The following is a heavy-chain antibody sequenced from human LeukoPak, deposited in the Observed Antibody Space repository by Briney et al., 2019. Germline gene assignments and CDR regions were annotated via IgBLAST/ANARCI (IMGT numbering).Heavy chain of an antibody. V-gene: IGHV1-69*13. CDR2: IIPIFGTA. Sequence: GASVKVSCKASGGTFSSYAISWVRQAPGQGLEWMGGIIPIFGTANYAQKFQGRVTITADGSTSTAYMELSSLRSEDTAVYYCARLRSGWYGGDYWGQGTLVTVSS. J-gene: IGHJ4*02. D-gene: IGHD6-19*01. CDR3: ARLRSGWYGGDY. CDR1: GGTFSSYA.